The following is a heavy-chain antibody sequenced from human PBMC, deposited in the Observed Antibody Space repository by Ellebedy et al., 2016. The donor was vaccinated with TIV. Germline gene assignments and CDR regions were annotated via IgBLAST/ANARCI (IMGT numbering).Heavy chain of an antibody. J-gene: IGHJ5*02. V-gene: IGHV1-18*01. CDR1: GYTFTSYG. D-gene: IGHD6-19*01. CDR3: ARDNTVGGTNWFDP. CDR2: ISGLNGKT. Sequence: AASVKVSCKPSGYTFTSYGVSWVRQAPGQGLEWMGWISGLNGKTKYARTVQGRVTLTTDTAARTVYMELTSLRSDDPAVYYCARDNTVGGTNWFDPWGQGTLVIVSS.